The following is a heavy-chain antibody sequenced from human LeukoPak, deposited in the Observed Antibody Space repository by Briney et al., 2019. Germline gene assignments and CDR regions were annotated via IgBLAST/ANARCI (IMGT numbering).Heavy chain of an antibody. J-gene: IGHJ4*02. V-gene: IGHV3-53*01. CDR1: GFTVSSNY. CDR3: ARDRDSSGWYLDY. D-gene: IGHD6-19*01. CDR2: IYNGGST. Sequence: GGSLRLSCAASGFTVSSNYMSWVRQAPGKGLEWVSVIYNGGSTYYADSVKGRFTISRDNSKNTLYLQMNSLRAEDTAVYYCARDRDSSGWYLDYWGQGTLVTVSS.